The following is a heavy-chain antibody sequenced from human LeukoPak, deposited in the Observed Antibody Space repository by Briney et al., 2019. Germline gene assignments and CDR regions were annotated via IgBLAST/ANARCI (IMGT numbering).Heavy chain of an antibody. Sequence: PAETLSLTCTVSGGSISSNNYYWGWIRQPPGKGLEWIGSIHYSGSTYYNSSLKSRITISVDTSKNQFSLKLTSVTAADTAMYYCASDRSGLSFCFWGPGSLRSVSS. CDR2: IHYSGST. CDR3: ASDRSGLSFCF. J-gene: IGHJ4*01. CDR1: GGSISSNNYY. V-gene: IGHV4-39*01. D-gene: IGHD3-22*01.